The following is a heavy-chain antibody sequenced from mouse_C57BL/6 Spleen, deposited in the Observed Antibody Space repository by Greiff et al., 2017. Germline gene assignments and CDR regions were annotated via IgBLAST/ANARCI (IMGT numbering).Heavy chain of an antibody. D-gene: IGHD2-5*01. Sequence: EVKLMESEGGLVQPGSSMKLSCTASGFTFSDYYMAWVRQVPEKGLEWVANINYDGSSTYYLDSLKSRFIISRDNAKNILYLQMSSLKSEDTATYYCARDQSYSTYYYAMDYWGQGTSVTVSS. J-gene: IGHJ4*01. CDR3: ARDQSYSTYYYAMDY. CDR2: INYDGSST. CDR1: GFTFSDYY. V-gene: IGHV5-16*01.